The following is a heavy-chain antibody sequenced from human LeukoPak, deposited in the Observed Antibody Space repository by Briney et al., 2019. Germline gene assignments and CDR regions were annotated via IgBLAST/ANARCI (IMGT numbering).Heavy chain of an antibody. V-gene: IGHV4-4*07. CDR2: LYTSGST. Sequence: TPSETLSLTCTVSGGSISSYYWSWIRQPAGKGLEWIGRLYTSGSTNYNPSLKSRVSMSVDTSKKQFSLRLSSVTAADTAIYYCASDYFDRTGYYGFIYWGQGSLVTISS. CDR3: ASDYFDRTGYYGFIY. CDR1: GGSISSYY. J-gene: IGHJ4*02. D-gene: IGHD3-22*01.